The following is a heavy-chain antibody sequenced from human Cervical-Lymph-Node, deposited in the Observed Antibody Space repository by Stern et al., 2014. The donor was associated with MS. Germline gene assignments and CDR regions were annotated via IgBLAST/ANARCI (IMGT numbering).Heavy chain of an antibody. V-gene: IGHV3-23*04. CDR2: IGSDGST. CDR1: GFTFSGTA. Sequence: VQLVESGGGLVQPGGSLRLSCAASGFTFSGTAMNWVRQAPGKGLDWVSGIGSDGSTHYADSVKGRFTISRDNSKNTVWLQMSSLRTEDTAVYYCAKDLWAYAAMDVWGQGTAVTVSS. CDR3: AKDLWAYAAMDV. D-gene: IGHD2-2*01. J-gene: IGHJ6*02.